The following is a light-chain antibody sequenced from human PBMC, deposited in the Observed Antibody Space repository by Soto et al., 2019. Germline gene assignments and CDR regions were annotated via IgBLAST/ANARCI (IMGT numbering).Light chain of an antibody. CDR3: QQYNNWPPWT. CDR2: GAS. CDR1: QSVSSN. Sequence: EIVMTQSAATLSVSPGERATLSCRASQSVSSNLAWYQQKPGQAPRLLIYGASTRATGIPARFSGSGSGTEFTLTISSLQSEDFAVYYCQQYNNWPPWTVGQGTKVDIK. V-gene: IGKV3-15*01. J-gene: IGKJ1*01.